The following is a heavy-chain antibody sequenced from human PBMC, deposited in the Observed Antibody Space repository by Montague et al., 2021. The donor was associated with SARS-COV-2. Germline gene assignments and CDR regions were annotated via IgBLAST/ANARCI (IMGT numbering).Heavy chain of an antibody. CDR3: ARREYSYGWGD. CDR1: GGPISGSSYY. D-gene: IGHD5-18*01. CDR2: VDYSGNT. V-gene: IGHV4-39*01. J-gene: IGHJ4*02. Sequence: SDTLSLTCTVTGGPISGSSYYWGWIRQSPGKGLEWIASVDYSGNTYYSPSLKSRLTISVDTSKNQFSLKLNSVTAADTALYYCARREYSYGWGDWGQGTLVTVSS.